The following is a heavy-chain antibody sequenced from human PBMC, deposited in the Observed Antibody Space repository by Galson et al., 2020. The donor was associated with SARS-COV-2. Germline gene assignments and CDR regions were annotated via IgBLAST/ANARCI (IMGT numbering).Heavy chain of an antibody. CDR3: ARDHAYFDSWFDP. CDR1: GFTVSSNY. J-gene: IGHJ5*02. V-gene: IGHV3-53*01. D-gene: IGHD3-9*01. Sequence: GESLKISCAASGFTVSSNYMSWVRQAPGKGLEWVSVIYSGGSTYYADSVKGRFTISRDNSKNTLYLQMNSLRAEDTAVYYCARDHAYFDSWFDPWGQGTLVTVSS. CDR2: IYSGGST.